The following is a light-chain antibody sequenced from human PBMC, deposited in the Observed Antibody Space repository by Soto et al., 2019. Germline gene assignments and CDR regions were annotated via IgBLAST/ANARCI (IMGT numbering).Light chain of an antibody. Sequence: QSALTQPASVSGSPGQSITISCTGTSNDVGGYNYVSWYQQHPGKTPKLMIFEVSNRPSGVSNRFSGSKSGNTASLTISGLQAEDEADYYCSSYTSSGTRVFGTGTKVTVL. CDR2: EVS. CDR1: SNDVGGYNY. J-gene: IGLJ1*01. V-gene: IGLV2-14*01. CDR3: SSYTSSGTRV.